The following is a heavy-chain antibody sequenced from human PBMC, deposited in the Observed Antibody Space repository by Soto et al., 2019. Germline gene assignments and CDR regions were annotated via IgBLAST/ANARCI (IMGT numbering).Heavy chain of an antibody. CDR1: GYTFSDYY. J-gene: IGHJ4*02. V-gene: IGHV1-2*02. CDR2: INPNSGGT. D-gene: IGHD1-1*01. CDR3: AREPATAKPEGVDF. Sequence: ASVKVSCKASGYTFSDYYMHWVRQAPGQGLEWMGWINPNSGGTKYAPKFQGGVTMTRDTSITTAYMELSRLRSGDTAVYYCAREPATAKPEGVDFWGQGTLVTVSS.